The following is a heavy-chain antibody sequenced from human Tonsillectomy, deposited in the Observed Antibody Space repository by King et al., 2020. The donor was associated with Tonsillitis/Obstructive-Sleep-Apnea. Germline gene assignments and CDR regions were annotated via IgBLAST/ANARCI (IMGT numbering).Heavy chain of an antibody. CDR1: GFTFISYW. V-gene: IGHV3-7*04. CDR3: ARDLPICSSASCYGYYFDS. CDR2: IKQDGSDK. D-gene: IGHD2-2*01. J-gene: IGHJ4*02. Sequence: VQLVESGGGLVQPGGSLRLSCAASGFTFISYWMSWVRQAPGKGLEWVANIKQDGSDKYYVDSVKGRFTISRDNAKNSLYLQMNSLTAEDTAVYYCARDLPICSSASCYGYYFDSWGQGTLVTVSS.